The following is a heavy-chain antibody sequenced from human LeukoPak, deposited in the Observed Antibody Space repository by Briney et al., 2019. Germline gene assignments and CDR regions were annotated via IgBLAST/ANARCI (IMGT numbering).Heavy chain of an antibody. D-gene: IGHD1-1*01. CDR1: GFTFSSYA. CDR2: ISGSGGST. J-gene: IGHJ4*02. V-gene: IGHV3-23*01. CDR3: AKGPAGTTSYY. Sequence: GGSLRLSCAASGFTFSSYAMSWVRQAPGKGLEWVSAISGSGGSTYYADSVKGRFTISRGNSKNTLYLQMNSLRAEDTAVYYCAKGPAGTTSYYWGQGTLVTVSS.